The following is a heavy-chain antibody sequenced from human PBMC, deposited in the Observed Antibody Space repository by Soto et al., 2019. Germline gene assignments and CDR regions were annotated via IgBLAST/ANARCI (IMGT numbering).Heavy chain of an antibody. D-gene: IGHD3-3*01. CDR3: AKSEYYDFWSAEANDAFDS. J-gene: IGHJ3*02. V-gene: IGHV3-9*01. CDR2: ISWNSGSI. Sequence: EVQLVESGGGLVQPGRSLRLSCAASGFTFDDYAMHWVRQAPGKGLEWVSGISWNSGSIGYADSVKGRFTISRDNAKNSLYLQMNSLRAEDTALYYCAKSEYYDFWSAEANDAFDSWGQGTMVTVSS. CDR1: GFTFDDYA.